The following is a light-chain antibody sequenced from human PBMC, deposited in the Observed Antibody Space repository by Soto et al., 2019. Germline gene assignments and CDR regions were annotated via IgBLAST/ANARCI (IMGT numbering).Light chain of an antibody. CDR2: GAT. V-gene: IGKV3-15*01. Sequence: EIEMTQFPATPSVSPGGRGTLSCRASQSVTSNLAWYQQKPGQAPRLLIHGATTRATGIPARFSGSGSGTEFTLTISSLQSEDFAVYYCQQYNNWPRTFGQGTKVDIK. J-gene: IGKJ1*01. CDR3: QQYNNWPRT. CDR1: QSVTSN.